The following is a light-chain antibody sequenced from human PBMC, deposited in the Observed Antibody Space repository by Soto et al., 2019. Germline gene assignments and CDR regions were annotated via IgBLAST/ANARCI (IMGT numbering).Light chain of an antibody. CDR1: QDISNY. J-gene: IGKJ5*01. CDR2: DAS. Sequence: DIQMTQSPSSLSASVGDRVTITCQASQDISNYLNWYQQKPGKAPKLLIYDASNLETGVPSRFSGSGSGIDFTFTISSLQPEDIATYYCQQYDNPPITFCQGTRLEIK. CDR3: QQYDNPPIT. V-gene: IGKV1-33*01.